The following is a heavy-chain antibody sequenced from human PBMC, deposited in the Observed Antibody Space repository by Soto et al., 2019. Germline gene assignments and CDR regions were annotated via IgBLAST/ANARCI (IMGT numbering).Heavy chain of an antibody. CDR1: GFTLSNFA. CDR3: AIPVEYSYFDC. Sequence: GGSLRLSCAASGFTLSNFAMSWVRQAPGKGLEWVSGMSGSGGSTYYADSMKGRFIISRDVSKNTLYLQMNTLRVEDTAVYYCAIPVEYSYFDCWGQGTQVTVSS. D-gene: IGHD5-18*01. J-gene: IGHJ4*02. V-gene: IGHV3-23*01. CDR2: MSGSGGST.